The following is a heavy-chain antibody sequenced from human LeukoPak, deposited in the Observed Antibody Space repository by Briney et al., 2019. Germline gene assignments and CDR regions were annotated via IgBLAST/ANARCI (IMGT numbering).Heavy chain of an antibody. CDR3: ARVQGKLELRANDAFDI. CDR2: IYTSGST. Sequence: SVTLPLTCTVSGGSISSYYWIWIRQPAGKGLEWIGRIYTSGSTNYNPSLKSRVTMSVDTSKNQFSLKLSSVTAADTAVYYCARVQGKLELRANDAFDIWGQGTMVTVSS. CDR1: GGSISSYY. J-gene: IGHJ3*02. D-gene: IGHD1-7*01. V-gene: IGHV4-4*07.